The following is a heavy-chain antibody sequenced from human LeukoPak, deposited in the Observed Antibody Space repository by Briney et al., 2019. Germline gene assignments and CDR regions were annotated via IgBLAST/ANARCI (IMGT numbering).Heavy chain of an antibody. CDR3: ATVKYSSSSDGHNWFDP. D-gene: IGHD6-6*01. CDR1: GYTLTELS. J-gene: IGHJ5*02. Sequence: GASVKVSCMVSGYTLTELSMHWVRQAPGKGLEWMGGFDPEDGETIYAQKFQGRVTMTEDTSTDTAYMELSSLRSEDTAVYYCATVKYSSSSDGHNWFDPWGQGTLATVSS. CDR2: FDPEDGET. V-gene: IGHV1-24*01.